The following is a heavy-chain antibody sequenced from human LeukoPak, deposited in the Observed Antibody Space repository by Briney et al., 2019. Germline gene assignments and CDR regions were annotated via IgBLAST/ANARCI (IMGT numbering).Heavy chain of an antibody. CDR2: ISSSGSTI. CDR1: GFTFSSYE. V-gene: IGHV3-48*03. D-gene: IGHD3-10*01. Sequence: GGSLRLSCAASGFTFSSYEMNWVRQAPGKGLEWVSYISSSGSTIYYADSVKGRFTISRDNAKNSLYLQMNSLRADDTAVYYCAKRMGGSETYYFDYWGQGTLVTVSS. J-gene: IGHJ4*02. CDR3: AKRMGGSETYYFDY.